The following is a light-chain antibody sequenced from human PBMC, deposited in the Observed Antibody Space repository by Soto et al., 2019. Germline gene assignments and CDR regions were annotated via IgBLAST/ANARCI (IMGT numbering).Light chain of an antibody. V-gene: IGKV1-39*01. Sequence: DIQMTQSPSSLSASVGDRVTITCRASQSISSYLNWYQQKPGKAPKLLIYAASSLQSGVPSRFSGSGSGTDFTLTISSLQPEDFATYYCQQSYSRTLGQGTKVDIK. CDR2: AAS. CDR3: QQSYSRT. CDR1: QSISSY. J-gene: IGKJ1*01.